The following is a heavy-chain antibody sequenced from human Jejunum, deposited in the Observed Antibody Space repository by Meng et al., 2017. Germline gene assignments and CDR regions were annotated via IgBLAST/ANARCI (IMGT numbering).Heavy chain of an antibody. Sequence: GESLKISCAASGFSVSNNYMSWVRQAPGKGLEWVSVMYSGGSTYYADSVKGRFTISRDNSKNTLYLQMNSLRPEDTAVYYCARGAYSDRTPTYYFNYWGQGTLVTVSS. CDR2: MYSGGST. CDR3: ARGAYSDRTPTYYFNY. V-gene: IGHV3-66*02. J-gene: IGHJ4*02. CDR1: GFSVSNNY. D-gene: IGHD3-22*01.